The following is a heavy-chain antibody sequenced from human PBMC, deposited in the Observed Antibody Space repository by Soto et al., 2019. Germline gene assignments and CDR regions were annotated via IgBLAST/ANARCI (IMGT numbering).Heavy chain of an antibody. Sequence: TGESLKISCKGSGYSFTSYWIVWVRQMPGKGLEWMGIIYPGDSDTRYSPSFQGHVTISADKSISTAYLQWSSLKASDTAMYYCARREDSPTALDYWGQGTLVTVSS. D-gene: IGHD1-26*01. CDR1: GYSFTSYW. CDR2: IYPGDSDT. J-gene: IGHJ4*02. V-gene: IGHV5-51*01. CDR3: ARREDSPTALDY.